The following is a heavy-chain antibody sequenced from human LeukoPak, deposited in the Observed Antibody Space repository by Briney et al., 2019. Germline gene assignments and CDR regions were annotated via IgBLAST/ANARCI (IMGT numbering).Heavy chain of an antibody. V-gene: IGHV3-53*05. CDR3: AKGRRIAVAGTRVDY. CDR1: GFTVSSNY. Sequence: GGSLRLSCAASGFTVSSNYMSWVRQAPGKGLEWVSVIYSGGSTYYADSVKGRFTISRDNSKNTLYLQMNSLRAEDTAVYYCAKGRRIAVAGTRVDYWGQGTLVTVSS. J-gene: IGHJ4*02. CDR2: IYSGGST. D-gene: IGHD6-19*01.